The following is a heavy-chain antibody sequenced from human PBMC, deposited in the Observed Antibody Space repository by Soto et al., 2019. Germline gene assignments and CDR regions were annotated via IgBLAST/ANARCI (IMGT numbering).Heavy chain of an antibody. CDR3: ARDKGIGTSLPFDY. CDR2: IWYDGSNK. D-gene: IGHD6-13*01. Sequence: QVQLVESGGGVVQPGRSLRLSCAASGFTFSSYGMHWVRQAPGKGLEWVAVIWYDGSNKFYADSVKGRFTISRDNSKNTLYLEMNSLRVEDAAVYYCARDKGIGTSLPFDYWGQGTLVTVSS. V-gene: IGHV3-33*01. J-gene: IGHJ4*02. CDR1: GFTFSSYG.